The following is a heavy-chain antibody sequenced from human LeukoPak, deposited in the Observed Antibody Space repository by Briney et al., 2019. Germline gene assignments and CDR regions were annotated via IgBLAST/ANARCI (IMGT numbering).Heavy chain of an antibody. J-gene: IGHJ4*02. CDR3: GRLHFWSNSYPAHFDS. Sequence: PGRSLRLSCGASGFPFCNYGMFWLRQAPGKGLEWVAKIKQDGSEGYYMDSVKGRFTISRDNAKNLLFLQMNSLGPDDTVVYYHGRLHFWSNSYPAHFDSWGQGSLVTVSS. D-gene: IGHD3-3*02. CDR2: IKQDGSEG. V-gene: IGHV3-7*01. CDR1: GFPFCNYG.